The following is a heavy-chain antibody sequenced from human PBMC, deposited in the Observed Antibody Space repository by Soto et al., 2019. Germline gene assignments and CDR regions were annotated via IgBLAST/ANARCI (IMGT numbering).Heavy chain of an antibody. CDR3: AKWAGSSAWDFDR. Sequence: QVQLQESGPGLLKPSQTLSLSCTVSGGSISSGGSYWSWIRQHPEKGLEWIGYIFHRGSTHYNPSLKRRVTISLDTFKNQFSLKLSSVTAADTAVYFCAKWAGSSAWDFDRWGRGTLVTVSS. CDR2: IFHRGST. CDR1: GGSISSGGSY. D-gene: IGHD3-10*01. J-gene: IGHJ2*01. V-gene: IGHV4-31*03.